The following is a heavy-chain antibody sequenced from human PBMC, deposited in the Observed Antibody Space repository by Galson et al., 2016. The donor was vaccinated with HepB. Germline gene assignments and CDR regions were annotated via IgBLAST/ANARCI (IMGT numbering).Heavy chain of an antibody. CDR1: GGSISSSRCY. J-gene: IGHJ3*01. D-gene: IGHD2-8*01. CDR3: ASPLIELRDAFDV. CDR2: IYYTGSS. V-gene: IGHV4-39*01. Sequence: SETLSLTCTVSGGSISSSRCYWGWIRQPPGKGLEWIGSIYYTGSSYYNPSLKSRVTISVDTSKNQFSLKLTSVTAPDTAVYYCASPLIELRDAFDVWGQGTMVTVSS.